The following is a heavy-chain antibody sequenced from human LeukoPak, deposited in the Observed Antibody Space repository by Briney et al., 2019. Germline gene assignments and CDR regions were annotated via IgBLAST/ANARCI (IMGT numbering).Heavy chain of an antibody. CDR1: GFTFSSYA. D-gene: IGHD3-10*01. V-gene: IGHV3-23*01. CDR2: ISGSGGST. Sequence: GGSLRLSCAASGFTFSSYAMSWVRQAPGKGLEWVSAISGSGGSTYYADSVKGRFTIARDNSKNTLHLQMNSLRDEDTAVYYCARHRKEGLYYYGSGYYYYMDVWGKGTTVTVSS. J-gene: IGHJ6*03. CDR3: ARHRKEGLYYYGSGYYYYMDV.